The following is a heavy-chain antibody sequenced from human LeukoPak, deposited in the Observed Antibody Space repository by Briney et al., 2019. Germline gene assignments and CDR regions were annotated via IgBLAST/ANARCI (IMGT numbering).Heavy chain of an antibody. CDR2: INPNSGDR. D-gene: IGHD6-19*01. J-gene: IGHJ4*02. V-gene: IGHV1-2*02. Sequence: ASVKVSCKASGYIFTGHYMHWARQAPGQGLEWMGWINPNSGDRNSAQKFQGRVTMTRDTSISTLYMELSSLGPDDTAAYYCAREGWDQRDTAAFDHWGQGTLVTVSS. CDR1: GYIFTGHY. CDR3: AREGWDQRDTAAFDH.